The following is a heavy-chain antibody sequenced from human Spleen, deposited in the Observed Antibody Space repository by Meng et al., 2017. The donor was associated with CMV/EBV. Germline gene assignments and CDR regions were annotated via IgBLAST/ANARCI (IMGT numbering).Heavy chain of an antibody. Sequence: GSLRLSCTVSGYSISSGYYWGWIRQPPGKGLEWIGSIYHSGSTYYNPSLKSRVTISVDTSKNQFSLKLSSVTAADTAVYYCAKRLTYYYDSSGRTDAFDIWGQGTMVTVSS. CDR1: GYSISSGYY. CDR3: AKRLTYYYDSSGRTDAFDI. D-gene: IGHD3-22*01. V-gene: IGHV4-38-2*02. J-gene: IGHJ3*02. CDR2: IYHSGST.